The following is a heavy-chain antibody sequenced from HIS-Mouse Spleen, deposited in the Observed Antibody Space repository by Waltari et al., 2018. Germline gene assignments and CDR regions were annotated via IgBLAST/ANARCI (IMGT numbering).Heavy chain of an antibody. CDR3: ARRRYCSGGSCYSGAFDY. D-gene: IGHD2-15*01. V-gene: IGHV5-51*03. J-gene: IGHJ4*02. CDR1: GYSFTSYW. Sequence: EVQLVQSGAEVKKPGESLKISCKGSGYSFTSYWIGWVRQMPGKGLEWMGIIYPCDSDTRYSPSFQGQVTISADKSISTAYLQWSSLKASDTAMYYCARRRYCSGGSCYSGAFDYWGQGTLVTVSS. CDR2: IYPCDSDT.